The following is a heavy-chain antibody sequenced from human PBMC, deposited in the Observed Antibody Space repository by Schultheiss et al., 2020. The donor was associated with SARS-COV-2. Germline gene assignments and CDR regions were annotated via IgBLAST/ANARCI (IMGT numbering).Heavy chain of an antibody. CDR1: GFTFSSYS. D-gene: IGHD4-17*01. CDR3: ARLDYDDYEIDY. V-gene: IGHV3-21*04. J-gene: IGHJ4*02. Sequence: GGSLRLSCAASGFTFSSYSMNWVRQAPGKGLEWVSSISSSRSYIYYADSVRGRFTISRDNAENSLYLQMNSLRAEDTALYYCARLDYDDYEIDYWGQGTLVTVSS. CDR2: ISSSRSYI.